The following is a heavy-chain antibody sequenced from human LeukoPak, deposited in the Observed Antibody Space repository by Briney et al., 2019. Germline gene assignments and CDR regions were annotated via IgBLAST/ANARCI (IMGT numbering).Heavy chain of an antibody. CDR3: ARVRMDIVVVPAEIDY. J-gene: IGHJ4*02. Sequence: ASVKVSCKASGYTFTSYGISWVRQAPGQGPEWMGWISAYNGNTNYAQKLQGRVTMTTDTSTSTAYMELRSLRSDDTAVYYCARVRMDIVVVPAEIDYWGQGTLVTVSS. D-gene: IGHD2-2*03. CDR2: ISAYNGNT. V-gene: IGHV1-18*01. CDR1: GYTFTSYG.